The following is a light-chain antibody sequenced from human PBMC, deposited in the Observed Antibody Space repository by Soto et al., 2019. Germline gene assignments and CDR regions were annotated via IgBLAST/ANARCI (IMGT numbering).Light chain of an antibody. V-gene: IGLV2-11*01. CDR3: CSYAGGYTYL. J-gene: IGLJ1*01. CDR1: GNDVGAYNY. Sequence: ALTQPRSVSGSPGQSVTISCTGTGNDVGAYNYVSWYQQHPGRPPKLLIYGVVRWPSGVPDRFSGSKSGNTASLTISGLQAEDEADYFCCSYAGGYTYLFGTGTKVTVL. CDR2: GVV.